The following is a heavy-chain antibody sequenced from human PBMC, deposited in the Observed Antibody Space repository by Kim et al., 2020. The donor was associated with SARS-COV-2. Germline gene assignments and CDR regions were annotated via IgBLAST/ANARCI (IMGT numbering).Heavy chain of an antibody. Sequence: GGSLRLSCAASGFIFRNYGMHWVRQAPGKGLEWVAVIWNDGSIKYYADSVKGRFTISRDNSKNTLYLQMNSLRAEDTAVYYCAKAPADADYYYWGQGTLVTVSS. CDR3: AKAPADADYYY. CDR1: GFIFRNYG. V-gene: IGHV3-33*06. D-gene: IGHD4-17*01. CDR2: IWNDGSIK. J-gene: IGHJ4*02.